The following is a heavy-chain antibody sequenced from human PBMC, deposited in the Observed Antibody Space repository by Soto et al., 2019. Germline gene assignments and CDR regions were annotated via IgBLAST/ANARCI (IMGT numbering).Heavy chain of an antibody. D-gene: IGHD2-21*02. V-gene: IGHV1-69*13. Sequence: ASVKVSCKASGGTFSSYAISWVRQAAGQGLERMGGIIPIFGTANYAQKFQGRVTITADESTSTAYMELSSLRSEDTAVYYCARDRHIVEVTAPGYYGMEVWGQGTTVTVSS. J-gene: IGHJ6*02. CDR3: ARDRHIVEVTAPGYYGMEV. CDR1: GGTFSSYA. CDR2: IIPIFGTA.